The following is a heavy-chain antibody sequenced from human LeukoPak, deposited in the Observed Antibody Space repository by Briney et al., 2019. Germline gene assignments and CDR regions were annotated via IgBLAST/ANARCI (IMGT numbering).Heavy chain of an antibody. D-gene: IGHD3-22*01. V-gene: IGHV3-64*01. CDR3: ALGYDNYGYHDY. J-gene: IGHJ4*02. CDR2: ISRAGTNT. CDR1: GFSFSNYA. Sequence: PGGSLRLSCEASGFSFSNYAMHWVRQAPGKGLEYVSAISRAGTNTHYGSSVKGRFTISRDNSKNTLYLQMGSLRAEDMAVYYCALGYDNYGYHDYWGQGSLVTVSS.